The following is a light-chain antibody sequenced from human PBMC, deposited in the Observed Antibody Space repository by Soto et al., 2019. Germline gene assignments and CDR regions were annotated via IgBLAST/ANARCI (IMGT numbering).Light chain of an antibody. J-gene: IGLJ2*01. Sequence: QSVLTQPPSVSGSPGQSVTISCTGTSSDVGSYNRVSWYQQPPGTAPKLMMYEVSNRPSGVPDRFSGSKSGTTASLSISGLQAEDEDDYYCSSYRSSSTPHVVFGGGTKLTVL. V-gene: IGLV2-18*02. CDR3: SSYRSSSTPHVV. CDR1: SSDVGSYNR. CDR2: EVS.